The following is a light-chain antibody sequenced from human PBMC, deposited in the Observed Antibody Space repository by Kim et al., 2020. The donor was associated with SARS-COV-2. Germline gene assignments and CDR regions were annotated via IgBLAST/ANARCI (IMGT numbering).Light chain of an antibody. J-gene: IGKJ2*01. CDR2: GTS. V-gene: IGKV3-15*01. Sequence: PGERATLSCRASQSVNTNLAWYQQTPGRAPRLLIYGTSTRATGIPHRFGGSGSATDFTLTISSLQSEDSAVYYCQQYNQWPPEYTFGQGTKLDI. CDR1: QSVNTN. CDR3: QQYNQWPPEYT.